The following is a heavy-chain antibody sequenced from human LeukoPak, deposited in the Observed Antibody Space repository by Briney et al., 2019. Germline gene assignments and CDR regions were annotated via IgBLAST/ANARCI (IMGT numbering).Heavy chain of an antibody. CDR2: ISAYNGNT. D-gene: IGHD3-9*01. CDR3: ARGYDILTGYSHLDY. V-gene: IGHV1-18*01. CDR1: GYTFTSYG. Sequence: ASVKVSCKASGYTFTSYGISWVRQAPGQGLEWMGWISAYNGNTNYAQKLQGRVTMTTDTSTSTAYMELRSLRSDDTAVYYCARGYDILTGYSHLDYWGQGTLVTVSS. J-gene: IGHJ4*02.